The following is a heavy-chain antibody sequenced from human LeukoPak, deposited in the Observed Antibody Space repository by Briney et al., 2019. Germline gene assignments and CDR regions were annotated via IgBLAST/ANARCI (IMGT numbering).Heavy chain of an antibody. Sequence: SQTLSLTCTVSGGSISSGSYYWSWIRQPAGKGLEWIGRIYTSGSTNYNPSLKSRVTISVDTSKNQFSLKLSSVTAADTAVYYCARGYYTDDYWGQGTLVTVSS. CDR3: ARGYYTDDY. J-gene: IGHJ4*02. CDR2: IYTSGST. CDR1: GGSISSGSYY. V-gene: IGHV4-61*02. D-gene: IGHD3-22*01.